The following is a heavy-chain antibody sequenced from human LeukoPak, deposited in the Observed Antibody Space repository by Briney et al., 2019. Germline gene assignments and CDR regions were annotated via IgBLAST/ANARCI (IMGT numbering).Heavy chain of an antibody. V-gene: IGHV3-7*04. CDR2: IKQDGSEK. CDR1: GFTSSSYW. Sequence: GGSLRLSCAGSGFTSSSYWMSWVRQAPGKGLEWVANIKQDGSEKYYVDSVKGRFAISRDNAKNSLYLQMNSLRAEDTGVYYCAREGIAAAGDYWGQGTLVTVSS. D-gene: IGHD6-13*01. J-gene: IGHJ4*02. CDR3: AREGIAAAGDY.